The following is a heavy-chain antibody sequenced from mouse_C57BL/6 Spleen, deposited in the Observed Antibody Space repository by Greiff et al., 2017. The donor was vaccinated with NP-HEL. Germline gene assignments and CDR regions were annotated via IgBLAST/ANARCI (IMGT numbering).Heavy chain of an antibody. CDR3: TECAPIYDGYLLDY. V-gene: IGHV6-3*01. CDR2: IRLKSDNYAT. J-gene: IGHJ2*01. D-gene: IGHD2-3*01. CDR1: GFTFSNYW. Sequence: EVQLVESGGGLVQPGGSMKLSCVASGFTFSNYWMNWVRQSPEQGLEWVAQIRLKSDNYATHYAESVKGRFTISRDDSKSSVYLQMNNLRAEDTGMYYCTECAPIYDGYLLDYRGQGTTLTVAS.